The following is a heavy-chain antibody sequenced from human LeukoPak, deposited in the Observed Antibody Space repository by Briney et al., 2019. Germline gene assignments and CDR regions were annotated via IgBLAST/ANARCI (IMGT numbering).Heavy chain of an antibody. CDR1: GFTFSAYA. CDR2: IGSDNKP. CDR3: ARNALPYAFDI. D-gene: IGHD2-15*01. V-gene: IGHV3-69-1*01. Sequence: GGSLRLSCEASGFTFSAYAMTWVRQAPGQGLEWVSSIGSDNKPHYSESVKGRFTISRDNAKNSLFLQMNSLRAEDTALYYCARNALPYAFDIWGQGTMVTVSS. J-gene: IGHJ3*02.